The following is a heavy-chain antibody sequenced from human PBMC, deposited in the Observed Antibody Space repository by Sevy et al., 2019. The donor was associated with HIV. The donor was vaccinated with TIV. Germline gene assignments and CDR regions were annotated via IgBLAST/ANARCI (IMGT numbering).Heavy chain of an antibody. CDR3: AKYPTAMVWDYYYYYYMDV. CDR1: GFTFSSYA. D-gene: IGHD5-18*01. CDR2: ISGSGGST. V-gene: IGHV3-23*01. Sequence: GGSLRLSCAASGFTFSSYAMSWVRQAPGKGLEWVSAISGSGGSTYYADSVKGRFTISRDNSKNTLYLQMNGLRAEDTAVYYCAKYPTAMVWDYYYYYYMDVWGKGTTVTVSS. J-gene: IGHJ6*03.